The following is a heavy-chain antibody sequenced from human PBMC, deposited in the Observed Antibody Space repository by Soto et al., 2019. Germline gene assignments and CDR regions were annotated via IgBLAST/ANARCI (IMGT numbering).Heavy chain of an antibody. D-gene: IGHD1-26*01. Sequence: GGSLRLSCATSGFTFSSYAMSWVRQAPGKGLEWVSAISGSGGSTYYADSVKGRFTISRDNSKNTLYLQMNSLRAEDTAVYYCAKGEVIGGSYYWGYFDYWGQGTLVTVSS. CDR2: ISGSGGST. CDR1: GFTFSSYA. CDR3: AKGEVIGGSYYWGYFDY. J-gene: IGHJ4*02. V-gene: IGHV3-23*01.